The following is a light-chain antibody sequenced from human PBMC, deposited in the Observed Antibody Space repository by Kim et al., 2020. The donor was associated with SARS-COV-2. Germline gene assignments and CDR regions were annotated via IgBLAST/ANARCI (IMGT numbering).Light chain of an antibody. J-gene: IGKJ1*01. V-gene: IGKV6-21*01. CDR3: YQISSLPRT. Sequence: GTPQEKVTITCRASQSIGSSLYWYQKKPDQSPKLLIKSASQSFSGVPSRFSGSGSGTDFTLTINSLEAEDAATYYCYQISSLPRTFGKGTQV. CDR2: SAS. CDR1: QSIGSS.